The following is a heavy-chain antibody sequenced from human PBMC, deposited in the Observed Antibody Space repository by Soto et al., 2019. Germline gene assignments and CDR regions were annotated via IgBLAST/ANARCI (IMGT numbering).Heavy chain of an antibody. CDR2: IIPIFGTA. Sequence: SVKVSCKASGGTFSSYAISCVRQAPGQGLEWMGGIIPIFGTANYAQKFQGRVTITADKSTSTAYMELSSLRSEDTAVYYCASFRDYDILTGYLKFDPWGQGTLVTVSS. CDR1: GGTFSSYA. J-gene: IGHJ5*02. CDR3: ASFRDYDILTGYLKFDP. V-gene: IGHV1-69*06. D-gene: IGHD3-9*01.